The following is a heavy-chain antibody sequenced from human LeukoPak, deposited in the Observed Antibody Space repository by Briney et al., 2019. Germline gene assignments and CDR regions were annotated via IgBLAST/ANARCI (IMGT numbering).Heavy chain of an antibody. CDR1: GFTFSSYW. CDR2: IKQDGSEK. CDR3: ARYQVYCSSTSCVTLDY. D-gene: IGHD2-2*01. V-gene: IGHV3-7*01. Sequence: GGSLRLSCAASGFTFSSYWMSWVRQAPGKGLEWVANIKQDGSEKYYVDSVKGRFTISRDNAKNSLYLQMNSLRAEDTAVYYCARYQVYCSSTSCVTLDYWGQGTLVTVSS. J-gene: IGHJ4*02.